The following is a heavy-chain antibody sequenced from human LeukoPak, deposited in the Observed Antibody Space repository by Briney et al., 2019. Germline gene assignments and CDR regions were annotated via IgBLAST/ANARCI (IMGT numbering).Heavy chain of an antibody. D-gene: IGHD7-27*01. CDR1: GFTFSSNA. CDR3: ARDRLTGFDAFDI. CDR2: ISGSGSYT. J-gene: IGHJ3*02. Sequence: GGSLRLSCAASGFTFSSNAMSWVRQAPGKGLQWVSAISGSGSYTYYADSVKGRFTISRDNSKNTLYLQMNSLRAEDTAVYYCARDRLTGFDAFDIWGQGTMVTVSS. V-gene: IGHV3-23*01.